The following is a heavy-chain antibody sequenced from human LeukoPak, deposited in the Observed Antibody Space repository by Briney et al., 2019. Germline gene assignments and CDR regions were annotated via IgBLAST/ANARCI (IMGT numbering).Heavy chain of an antibody. CDR2: ISDTGRA. J-gene: IGHJ4*02. CDR1: IGSLNTYF. V-gene: IGHV4-4*07. CDR3: ARGKEMTRTSGYYSFDF. D-gene: IGHD3-9*01. Sequence: SETLSLTCTVSIGSLNTYFSTWVRQPAGKGLEWIGRISDTGRAYYNPSPESRVTISLAASKNQFSLKVTSVTAVDTAVYYCARGKEMTRTSGYYSFDFWGQGTLVSVSS.